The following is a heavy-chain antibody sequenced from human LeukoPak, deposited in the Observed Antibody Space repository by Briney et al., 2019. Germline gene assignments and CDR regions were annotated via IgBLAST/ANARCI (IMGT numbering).Heavy chain of an antibody. CDR1: GYTFTSYG. D-gene: IGHD6-13*01. CDR2: ISAYNGNT. Sequence: ASVKVSCKASGYTFTSYGISWVRQAPGQRLEWMGWISAYNGNTNDAQRLQGRVTMTTETSPSTAYMELSSLRSDDTAVYYCARDEPSRSPDYYYYYMDVWGKGTTVTVSS. J-gene: IGHJ6*03. V-gene: IGHV1-18*01. CDR3: ARDEPSRSPDYYYYYMDV.